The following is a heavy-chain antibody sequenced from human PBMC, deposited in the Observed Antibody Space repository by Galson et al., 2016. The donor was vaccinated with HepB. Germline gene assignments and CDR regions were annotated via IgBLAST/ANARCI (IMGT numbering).Heavy chain of an antibody. CDR2: ISPYNGNT. D-gene: IGHD6-6*01. V-gene: IGHV1-18*01. J-gene: IGHJ4*02. CDR3: ARVIFAIAARRTTVTRPFDY. Sequence: QSGAEVKKPGASVKVSCKASGYTFTNYGISWVRQAPGQGLEWMGWISPYNGNTNYAQKLQGRVTMTTDTSTRTAYMQLRSLRSDDTAVYYCARVIFAIAARRTTVTRPFDYWGQGTLVTVSS. CDR1: GYTFTNYG.